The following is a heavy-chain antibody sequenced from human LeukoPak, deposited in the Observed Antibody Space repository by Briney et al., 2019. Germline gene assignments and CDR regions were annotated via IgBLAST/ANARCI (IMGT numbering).Heavy chain of an antibody. J-gene: IGHJ6*02. D-gene: IGHD2-2*01. CDR1: GFSFSDYA. CDR2: ISSNSAYI. V-gene: IGHV3-21*01. CDR3: AWIFRYQLIDYYALDV. Sequence: GGSLRLPCAASGFSFSDYAMDWVRQAPGKGLEWVSAISSNSAYIFYADSVEGRFTISRDNAKSSVSLQMNSLRDDDTAVYYCAWIFRYQLIDYYALDVWGQGTTVTVSS.